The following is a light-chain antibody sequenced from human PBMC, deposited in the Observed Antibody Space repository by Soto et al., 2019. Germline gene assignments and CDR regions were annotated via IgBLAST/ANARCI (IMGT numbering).Light chain of an antibody. CDR1: QGIGNE. Sequence: IQMTQSPSSLSAIAGDRVTIACRASQGIGNEVGWYQQMPGKATNLLIFSASTLQSGVASRFSGSVSGTHFTLTIGNLHPEDAATYYCQHDHTYPWTFGQGTQVEVK. CDR3: QHDHTYPWT. V-gene: IGKV1-6*01. J-gene: IGKJ1*01. CDR2: SAS.